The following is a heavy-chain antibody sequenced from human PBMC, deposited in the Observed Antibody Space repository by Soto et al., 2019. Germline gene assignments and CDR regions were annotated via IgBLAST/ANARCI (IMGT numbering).Heavy chain of an antibody. V-gene: IGHV5-51*01. D-gene: IGHD2-2*02. CDR1: GYSLTSYW. Sequence: GESLKISCKCSGYSLTSYWIGWMRQTPGKGLEWMGMNYLGGSNNRYSPSFEVQVAISADKSITTAYLQWSSLKASDTAMYYCARQSYCSSTSCYTVDSWGQGTLVTVSS. CDR2: NYLGGSNN. J-gene: IGHJ4*02. CDR3: ARQSYCSSTSCYTVDS.